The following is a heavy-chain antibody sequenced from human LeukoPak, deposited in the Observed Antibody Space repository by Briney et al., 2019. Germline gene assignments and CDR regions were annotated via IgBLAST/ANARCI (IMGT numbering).Heavy chain of an antibody. CDR2: IYSGGST. Sequence: GGSLRLSCAASGFTVSSNYMSWVRQAPGKGLEWVSVIYSGGSTYYADSVKGRFTISRDNSKNTLYLQMNSLRAEDTAVYYCAKDEGEYSGFVDYWGQGTLVTVSS. J-gene: IGHJ4*02. CDR1: GFTVSSNY. V-gene: IGHV3-66*01. CDR3: AKDEGEYSGFVDY. D-gene: IGHD6-19*01.